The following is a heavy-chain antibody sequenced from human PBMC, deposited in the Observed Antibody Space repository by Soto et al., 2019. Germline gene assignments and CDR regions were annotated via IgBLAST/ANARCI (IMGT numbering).Heavy chain of an antibody. J-gene: IGHJ4*02. D-gene: IGHD5-12*01. CDR1: GFSLNNYW. Sequence: EVHLEESGGGLFQPGGSLRLTCAVSGFSLNNYWMHWVRQRPGKGLVWVARIYRDGTTCYADSVKGRFTISRDNAKNTVSLQMNSLKDEDTAVYYCMRGNTGYGNFDYWGQGTLVTVSS. CDR2: IYRDGTT. V-gene: IGHV3-74*01. CDR3: MRGNTGYGNFDY.